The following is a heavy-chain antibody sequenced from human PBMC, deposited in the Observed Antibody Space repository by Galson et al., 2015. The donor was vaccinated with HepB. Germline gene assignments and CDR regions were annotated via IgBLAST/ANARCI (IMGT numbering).Heavy chain of an antibody. D-gene: IGHD3-10*01. Sequence: TLSLTCTVSGGSISSGGYYWSWIRQHPGKGLEWIGYIYYSGSTYYNPSLKSRVTISVGTSKNQFSLKLSSVTAADTAVYYCARVPYYYGSGGADYWGQGTLVTVSS. V-gene: IGHV4-31*03. CDR3: ARVPYYYGSGGADY. J-gene: IGHJ4*02. CDR2: IYYSGST. CDR1: GGSISSGGYY.